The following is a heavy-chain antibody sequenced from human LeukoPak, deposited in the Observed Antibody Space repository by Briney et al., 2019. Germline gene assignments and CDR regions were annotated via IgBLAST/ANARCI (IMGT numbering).Heavy chain of an antibody. CDR1: GFTFSSYS. CDR2: ISSSSSYI. J-gene: IGHJ4*02. Sequence: GGSLRLSCAASGFTFSSYSMNWARQAPGKGLEWVSSISSSSSYIYYADSVKGRFTISRDNAKNSLYLQMNSLRAEDTAVYYCARLTSGYSGDFDYWGQGTLVTVSS. CDR3: ARLTSGYSGDFDY. D-gene: IGHD3-22*01. V-gene: IGHV3-21*01.